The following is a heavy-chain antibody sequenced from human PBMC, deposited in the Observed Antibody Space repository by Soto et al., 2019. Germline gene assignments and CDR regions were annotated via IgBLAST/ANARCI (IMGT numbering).Heavy chain of an antibody. CDR2: INHSGST. CDR1: SGPFSGYY. J-gene: IGHJ4*02. CDR3: ARDPALIIAARPYYFDY. D-gene: IGHD6-6*01. Sequence: SETLSLTCAVYSGPFSGYYWSWIRQPPGKGLEWIGEINHSGSTNYNPSLKSRVTISVDTSKNQFSLKLSSVTAADTAVYYCARDPALIIAARPYYFDYWGQGTLVTVSS. V-gene: IGHV4-34*01.